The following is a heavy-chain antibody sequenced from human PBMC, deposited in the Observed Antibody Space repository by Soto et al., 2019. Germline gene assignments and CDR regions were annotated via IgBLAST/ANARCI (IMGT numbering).Heavy chain of an antibody. CDR1: GGSISSYY. V-gene: IGHV4-59*01. CDR2: IYYSGST. D-gene: IGHD3-10*01. Sequence: SETLSLTCTVSGGSISSYYWSWIRQPPGKGLEWIGYIYYSGSTNYNPSLKSRVTISVDTSKNQFSLKLSSVTAADTAVYYCATLRNYYGSGSYYESTGSWFDPWGQGTLVTVS. CDR3: ATLRNYYGSGSYYESTGSWFDP. J-gene: IGHJ5*02.